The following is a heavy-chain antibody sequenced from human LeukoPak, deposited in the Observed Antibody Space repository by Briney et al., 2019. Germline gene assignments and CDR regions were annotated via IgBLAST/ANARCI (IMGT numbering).Heavy chain of an antibody. D-gene: IGHD4-17*01. Sequence: SETLSLTCAVSGGSFSSYYWSWNRQPPGKGLEWIGEINHSGSTNYHPSLKSRVTISVDESKNQFSLKLSSVTAADTAVYYCARNQMTTVTGFYYYGMDVWGKGTTVTVSS. V-gene: IGHV4-34*01. CDR2: INHSGST. CDR1: GGSFSSYY. J-gene: IGHJ6*04. CDR3: ARNQMTTVTGFYYYGMDV.